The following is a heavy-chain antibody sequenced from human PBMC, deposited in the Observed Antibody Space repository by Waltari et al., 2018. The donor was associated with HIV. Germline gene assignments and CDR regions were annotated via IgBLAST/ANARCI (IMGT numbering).Heavy chain of an antibody. Sequence: QLQLQESGPGLVKPSETLSLTCTVSGGSISSSSYYWGWIRQPPGKGLEWIGSIYYSGSTYYNPSLNRRVTISVATSKTQFSLKLSSVTAADTAVYYCARPRRGVHWYFDLWGRGTLVTVSS. V-gene: IGHV4-39*01. CDR1: GGSISSSSYY. D-gene: IGHD3-10*01. CDR2: IYYSGST. CDR3: ARPRRGVHWYFDL. J-gene: IGHJ2*01.